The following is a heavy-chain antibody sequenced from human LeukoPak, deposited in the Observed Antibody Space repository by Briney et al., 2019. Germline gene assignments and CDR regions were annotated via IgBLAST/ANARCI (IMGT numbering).Heavy chain of an antibody. Sequence: PGGSLRFCCAASGFTFSSYAMSWVRQAPGKGLEWVSAISGSGGSTYYADSVKGRFSISRDNSKNTLYLQMNSLRAEDTAVYYCSSTSLAWAGFDYWGQGTLVTVSS. J-gene: IGHJ4*02. CDR1: GFTFSSYA. CDR3: SSTSLAWAGFDY. V-gene: IGHV3-23*01. CDR2: ISGSGGST. D-gene: IGHD2-2*01.